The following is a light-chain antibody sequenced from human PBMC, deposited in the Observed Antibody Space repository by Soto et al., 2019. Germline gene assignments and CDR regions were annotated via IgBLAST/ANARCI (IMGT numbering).Light chain of an antibody. V-gene: IGKV3-15*01. CDR1: HNIYSN. J-gene: IGKJ1*01. Sequence: DIVMTQSPATLSVSPGERATLSCRASHNIYSNLAWYQQKPGQAPRLLLYGTSTRATGIPARFTGSGSETEFSLTIRSLQSEDFAVYFCQQYYTWPRTFGQGTKVEIK. CDR2: GTS. CDR3: QQYYTWPRT.